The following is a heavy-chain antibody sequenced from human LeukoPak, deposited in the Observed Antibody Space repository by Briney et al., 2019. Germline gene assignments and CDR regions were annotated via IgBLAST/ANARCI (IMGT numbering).Heavy chain of an antibody. CDR1: GYTFTSYG. CDR2: ISAYDGNT. Sequence: ASVKVSCKASGYTFTSYGINWVRQAPGQGLEWMGWISAYDGNTKYSQEFQGRVTMTTDTSTSTAYMELRSLRSDDTAVYYCARDLDSFSSGWYVGRVWGQGTLVTVSS. V-gene: IGHV1-18*01. CDR3: ARDLDSFSSGWYVGRV. J-gene: IGHJ4*02. D-gene: IGHD6-19*01.